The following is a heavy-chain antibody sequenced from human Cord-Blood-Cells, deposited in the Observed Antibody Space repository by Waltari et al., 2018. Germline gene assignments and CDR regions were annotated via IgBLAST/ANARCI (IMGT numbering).Heavy chain of an antibody. CDR3: ARDQEVGAFDY. J-gene: IGHJ4*02. CDR1: GYSISSGYY. Sequence: QVQLQESGPGLVKPSETLSLTCAVSGYSISSGYYWGWIWQPPGKGLEWIGSIYHSGSTYYNPSLKSRVTISVDTSKNQFSLKLSSVTAADTAVYYCARDQEVGAFDYWGQGTLVTVSS. V-gene: IGHV4-38-2*02. CDR2: IYHSGST. D-gene: IGHD1-26*01.